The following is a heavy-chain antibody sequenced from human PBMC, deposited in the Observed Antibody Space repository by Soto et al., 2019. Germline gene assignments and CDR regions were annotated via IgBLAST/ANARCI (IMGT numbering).Heavy chain of an antibody. D-gene: IGHD1-26*01. CDR2: ISSSGSTI. Sequence: PGGSLRLSCAASGFTFSDYYMSWIRQAPGKGLEWVSYISSSGSTIYYADSVKGRFTISRDNAKNSLYLQMNSLRAEDTAVYYCARDFIVGARRNNWFDPWGQGTXVTVSS. V-gene: IGHV3-11*01. CDR1: GFTFSDYY. J-gene: IGHJ5*02. CDR3: ARDFIVGARRNNWFDP.